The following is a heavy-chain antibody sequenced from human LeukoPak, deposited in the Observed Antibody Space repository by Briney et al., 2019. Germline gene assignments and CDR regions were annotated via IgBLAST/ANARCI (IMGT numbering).Heavy chain of an antibody. V-gene: IGHV1-18*04. CDR2: ISAYNGNT. D-gene: IGHD4-17*01. CDR3: ARDYDCGDSVLGY. CDR1: GYTFTGYY. J-gene: IGHJ4*02. Sequence: ASVKVSCKASGYTFTGYYMHWVRQAPGQGLEWMGWISAYNGNTNYAQKLQGRVTMTTDTSTSTAYMELRSLRSDDTAVYYCARDYDCGDSVLGYWGQGTLVTVSS.